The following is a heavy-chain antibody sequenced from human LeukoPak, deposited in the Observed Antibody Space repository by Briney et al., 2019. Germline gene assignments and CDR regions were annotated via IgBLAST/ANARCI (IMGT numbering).Heavy chain of an antibody. D-gene: IGHD2-21*02. CDR3: ATRVTAMNY. CDR1: GGSFSGYY. J-gene: IGHJ4*02. CDR2: INHSGST. Sequence: PSETLSLTCAVYGGSFSGYYWSWIRQPPGKGLEWIGEINHSGSTNYNPSLKSRVTISVDTSKNRFSLKLSSVTAADTAVYYCATRVTAMNYWGQGTLVTVSS. V-gene: IGHV4-34*01.